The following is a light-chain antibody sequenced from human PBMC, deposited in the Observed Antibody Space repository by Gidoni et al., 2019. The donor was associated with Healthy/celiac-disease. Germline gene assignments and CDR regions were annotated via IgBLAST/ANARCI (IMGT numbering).Light chain of an antibody. Sequence: QSVLTQPPSASGTPGQRVTISCSGSSSNIGSNTVNWYQQLPGTPPKLLIYGNNQRPSGVPDRFSGSKSGTSASLAISGLQSEDEADYYCAAWDDSLNGWVFGGGTKLTVL. J-gene: IGLJ3*02. V-gene: IGLV1-44*01. CDR2: GNN. CDR1: SSNIGSNT. CDR3: AAWDDSLNGWV.